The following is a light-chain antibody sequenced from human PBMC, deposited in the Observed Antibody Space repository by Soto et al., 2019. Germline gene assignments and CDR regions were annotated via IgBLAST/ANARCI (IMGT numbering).Light chain of an antibody. Sequence: QALLTQPPSLSAAPGQKVTISCSGSSSNIGGNSVSWYQQLPGTAPKLLIYDDNKRPSGIPDRFSGSKSGTSATLGITGFQTGDEADYYCGSWDSSLSAYVFGTGTKVTGL. CDR2: DDN. CDR3: GSWDSSLSAYV. J-gene: IGLJ1*01. CDR1: SSNIGGNS. V-gene: IGLV1-51*01.